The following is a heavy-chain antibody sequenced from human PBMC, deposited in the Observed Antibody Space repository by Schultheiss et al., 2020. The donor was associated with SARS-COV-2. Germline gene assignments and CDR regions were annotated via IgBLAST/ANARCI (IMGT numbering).Heavy chain of an antibody. Sequence: SGPTLVKPTQTLTLTCTFSGFSLSTSGMCVSWIRQPPGKALEWLALIYYNDDKRYSPSLKSRLTITKDTSKNQVVLTMTNMDPVDTATYYCAHIRRQQLVSLGYYFDYWGQGTLVTVSS. CDR2: IYYNDDK. V-gene: IGHV2-5*08. J-gene: IGHJ4*02. CDR3: AHIRRQQLVSLGYYFDY. D-gene: IGHD6-13*01. CDR1: GFSLSTSGMC.